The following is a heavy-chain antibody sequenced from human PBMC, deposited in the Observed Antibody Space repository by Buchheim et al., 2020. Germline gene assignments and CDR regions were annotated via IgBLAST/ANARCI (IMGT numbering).Heavy chain of an antibody. CDR3: AKDASTVTLYYVDY. J-gene: IGHJ4*02. V-gene: IGHV3-23*01. Sequence: EVQLLESGGGLVQPGGSLRLSCAASGFTFSNYAMNWVRQAPGKGLEWVSGISEIGDSKYYADSVKGRFTISRDNSKNTLYLQMNSLRAEDTAIYYCAKDASTVTLYYVDYWGQGTL. CDR2: ISEIGDSK. D-gene: IGHD4-17*01. CDR1: GFTFSNYA.